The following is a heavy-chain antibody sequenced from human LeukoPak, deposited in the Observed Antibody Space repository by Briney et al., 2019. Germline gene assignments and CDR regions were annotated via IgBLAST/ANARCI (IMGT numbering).Heavy chain of an antibody. V-gene: IGHV3-21*01. Sequence: GGSLRLSCVASGFTFSTFGMSWVRQAPGKGLEWVSSISSSSSYIYYADSVKGRFTISRDNAKNSLYLQMNSLRAEDTAVYYCAREGSITMISAFDIWGQGTMVTVSS. D-gene: IGHD3-22*01. CDR3: AREGSITMISAFDI. CDR1: GFTFSTFG. J-gene: IGHJ3*02. CDR2: ISSSSSYI.